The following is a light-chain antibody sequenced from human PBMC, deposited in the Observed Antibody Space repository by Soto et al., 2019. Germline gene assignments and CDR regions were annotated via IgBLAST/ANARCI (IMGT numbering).Light chain of an antibody. J-gene: IGLJ3*02. Sequence: QLVLTQSPSDSASMGASVNLTCTLRSGHSSYVIAWHQQQPEKGPRYLMKLNSDGSHRKGDGIPDRFSGSSSGAERYLTISSLQSEDEADYYCQTWGTGIRVFGGGTKLTVL. CDR1: SGHSSYV. V-gene: IGLV4-69*01. CDR3: QTWGTGIRV. CDR2: LNSDGSH.